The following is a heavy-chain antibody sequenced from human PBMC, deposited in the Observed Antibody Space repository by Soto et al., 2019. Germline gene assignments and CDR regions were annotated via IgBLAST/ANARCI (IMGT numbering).Heavy chain of an antibody. V-gene: IGHV3-21*01. D-gene: IGHD6-19*01. Sequence: PGGSLRLSCAASGFTFSSYSMNWVRQAPGKGLEWVPSISSSSSYIYYADSVKGRFTISRDNAKNSLYLQMTSLRAEDTAVYYCARDRHPRCVPSGYSSGWPYYYYGMDVWGQGTTVTVS. J-gene: IGHJ6*02. CDR3: ARDRHPRCVPSGYSSGWPYYYYGMDV. CDR1: GFTFSSYS. CDR2: ISSSSSYI.